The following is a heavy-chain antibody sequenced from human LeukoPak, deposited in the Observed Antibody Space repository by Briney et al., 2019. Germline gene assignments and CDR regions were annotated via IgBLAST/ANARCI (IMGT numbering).Heavy chain of an antibody. V-gene: IGHV4-38-2*02. CDR3: ARGPVPAASYYYYYYMDV. D-gene: IGHD2-2*01. CDR1: GSSISNGLF. J-gene: IGHJ6*03. CDR2: IQDGGDS. Sequence: SETLSLTCNVSGSSISNGLFWAWIRQSPGKGLEWIGSIQDGGDSYYNPSLKSRTTMSVDTSKNQFSLKLTSVTAADTAVYYCARGPVPAASYYYYYYMDVWGKGTTVTVSS.